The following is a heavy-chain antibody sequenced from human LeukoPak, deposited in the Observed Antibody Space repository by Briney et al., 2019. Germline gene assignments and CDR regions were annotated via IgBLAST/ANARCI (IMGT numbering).Heavy chain of an antibody. J-gene: IGHJ4*02. CDR1: GSTFSSYS. V-gene: IGHV3-21*01. Sequence: PGGSLRLSCAASGSTFSSYSMNWVRQAPGKGLEWVSSISSSSSYIYYADSVKGRFTISRDNAKNSLYLQMNSLRAEDTAVYYCARDLIETGGYFDYWGQGTLVTVSS. CDR3: ARDLIETGGYFDY. CDR2: ISSSSSYI. D-gene: IGHD1-14*01.